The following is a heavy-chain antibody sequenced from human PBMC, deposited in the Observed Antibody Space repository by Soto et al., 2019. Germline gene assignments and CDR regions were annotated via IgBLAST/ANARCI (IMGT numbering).Heavy chain of an antibody. CDR2: IRTKPKNYAT. V-gene: IGHV3-73*01. CDR1: GFTFSGSA. D-gene: IGHD2-21*02. J-gene: IGHJ5*02. Sequence: EVQLVESGGGLVQPGGSLKLSCAASGFTFSGSAVHWVRQASGKGLEWVGRIRTKPKNYATAYGASVKGRFTISRDDSKSTAYLQMNTLRPEDTAVYYCTTPYETGFDPWGQGTLVTVAS. CDR3: TTPYETGFDP.